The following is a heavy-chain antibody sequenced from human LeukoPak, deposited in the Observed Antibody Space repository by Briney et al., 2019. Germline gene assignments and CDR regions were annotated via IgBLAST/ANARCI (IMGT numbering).Heavy chain of an antibody. D-gene: IGHD1-26*01. CDR2: INHSGST. V-gene: IGHV4-34*01. CDR3: ARVAATGSYLDAFDV. CDR1: GGSFSGYY. J-gene: IGHJ3*01. Sequence: PSETLSLTCAVYGGSFSGYYWSWIRQPPGKGLEWIGEINHSGSTNYNPSLKSRVTISVDTSKNQFSLNLSSVTAADTAFYYCARVAATGSYLDAFDVWGQGTMVTVSS.